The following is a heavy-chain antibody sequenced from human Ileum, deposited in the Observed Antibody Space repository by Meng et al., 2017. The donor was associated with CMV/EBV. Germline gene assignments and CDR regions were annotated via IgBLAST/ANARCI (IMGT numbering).Heavy chain of an antibody. D-gene: IGHD2-2*01. CDR2: ISDDGNRK. CDR3: ARENYQNYYFDY. V-gene: IGHV3-30-3*01. J-gene: IGHJ4*02. CDR1: GFNFNTHS. Sequence: LAGFVGGVVQPGGSLCLSCAASGFNFNTHSMPWVRQAPGKGLEWMAFISDDGNRKFYVDSVKGRFTISRDNSQNTLYVQLNSLRTEDTAIYYCARENYQNYYFDYWGQGTLVTVSS.